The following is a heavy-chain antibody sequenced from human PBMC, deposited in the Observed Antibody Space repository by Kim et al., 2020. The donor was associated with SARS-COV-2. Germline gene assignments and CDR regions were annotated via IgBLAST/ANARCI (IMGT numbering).Heavy chain of an antibody. J-gene: IGHJ3*02. CDR1: GGSISSYY. D-gene: IGHD2-21*02. CDR3: ARVKTYCGGDCYTRGAFDI. Sequence: SETLSLTCTVSGGSISSYYWGWIRQPPGKGLEWIGYIYYSGSTNYNPSLKSRVTISVDTSKNQFSLKLSSVTAADTAVYYCARVKTYCGGDCYTRGAFDIWGQGTMVTVSS. CDR2: IYYSGST. V-gene: IGHV4-59*13.